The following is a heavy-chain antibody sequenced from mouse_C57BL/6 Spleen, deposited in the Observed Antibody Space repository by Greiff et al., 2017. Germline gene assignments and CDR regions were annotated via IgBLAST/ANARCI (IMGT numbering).Heavy chain of an antibody. CDR1: GYTFTNYW. CDR3: ARTIYYGNYYAMDY. V-gene: IGHV1-63*01. J-gene: IGHJ4*01. D-gene: IGHD2-1*01. Sequence: QVQLKESGAELVRPGTSVKMSCKASGYTFTNYWIGWAKQRPGHGLEWIGDIYPGGGYTNYNEKFKGKATLTADKSSSTAYMQFSSLTSEDSAIYYCARTIYYGNYYAMDYWGQGTSVTVSS. CDR2: IYPGGGYT.